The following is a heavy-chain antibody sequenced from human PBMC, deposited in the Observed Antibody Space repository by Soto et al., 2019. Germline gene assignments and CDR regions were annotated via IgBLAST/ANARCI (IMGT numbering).Heavy chain of an antibody. CDR1: GFTFSSYA. Sequence: PGGSLRLSCAASGFTFSSYAMSWVRQAPGKGLEWVSAISGSGGSTYYADSVKGRFTISRDNSKNTLYLQMNSLRAEDTAVYYCANPSLTYYYGSGPLGDAFDIWGQGTMVTVSS. V-gene: IGHV3-23*01. CDR3: ANPSLTYYYGSGPLGDAFDI. D-gene: IGHD3-10*01. J-gene: IGHJ3*02. CDR2: ISGSGGST.